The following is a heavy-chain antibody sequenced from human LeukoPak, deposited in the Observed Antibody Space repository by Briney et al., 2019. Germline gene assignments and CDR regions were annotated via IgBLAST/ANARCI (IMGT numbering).Heavy chain of an antibody. CDR1: GFTFSSYA. D-gene: IGHD6-19*01. CDR3: AKAYIAVAAYYYYYYMDV. J-gene: IGHJ6*03. Sequence: GGSLRLSCAASGFTFSSYAMSWVRQAPGKGLEWVSAISGSGGSTYYADSVKGRFTISRDNSKNTLYLQMNSLRAEDTAVYYCAKAYIAVAAYYYYYYMDVWGKGTTVTVSS. CDR2: ISGSGGST. V-gene: IGHV3-23*01.